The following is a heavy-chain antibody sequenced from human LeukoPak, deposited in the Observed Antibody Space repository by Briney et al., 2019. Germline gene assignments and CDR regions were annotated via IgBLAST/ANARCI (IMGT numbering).Heavy chain of an antibody. J-gene: IGHJ4*02. CDR1: GFTFSSYA. Sequence: GGSLRLSCAAYGFTFSSYAMSWVRQAPGKGLEWVSSVSGSGGSTYYADSVKGRSTISRDNSKNTLYLQMNSLRAEDTAVYYCAKDGSSGIAVAGSDYWGQGTLVTVSS. V-gene: IGHV3-23*01. CDR3: AKDGSSGIAVAGSDY. CDR2: VSGSGGST. D-gene: IGHD6-19*01.